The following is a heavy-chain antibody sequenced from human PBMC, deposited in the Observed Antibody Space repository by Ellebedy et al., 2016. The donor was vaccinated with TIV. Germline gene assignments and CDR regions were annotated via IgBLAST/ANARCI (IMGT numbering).Heavy chain of an antibody. CDR3: ARGYGLAY. CDR2: IGAGSSPR. V-gene: IGHV3-48*04. J-gene: IGHJ4*02. Sequence: GESLKISCTASGFTFGPYAMGWVRQTPGKGLEWVSYIGAGSSPRHYADSVKGRFTISRDDAKNSLYLQMTSLRADDTAVYYCARGYGLAYWGQGTLVTVSS. CDR1: GFTFGPYA. D-gene: IGHD3-10*01.